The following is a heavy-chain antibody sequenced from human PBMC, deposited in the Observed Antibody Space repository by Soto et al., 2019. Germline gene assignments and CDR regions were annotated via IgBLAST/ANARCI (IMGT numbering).Heavy chain of an antibody. Sequence: EVQLLESGGGLVQPGGSLRLSCAASGFTFSSYAMSWIRQAPGKGLEWVSAISGSGGSTYYADSVKGRFTISRDNSKNTLYLQMNSLRAEDTAVYYCAKDLREVRGAARVGWFDPWGQGTLVTVSS. CDR1: GFTFSSYA. CDR3: AKDLREVRGAARVGWFDP. J-gene: IGHJ5*02. V-gene: IGHV3-23*01. D-gene: IGHD3-10*01. CDR2: ISGSGGST.